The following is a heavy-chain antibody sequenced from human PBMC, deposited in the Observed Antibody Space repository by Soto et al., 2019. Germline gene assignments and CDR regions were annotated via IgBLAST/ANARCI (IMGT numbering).Heavy chain of an antibody. J-gene: IGHJ4*02. CDR3: ARSGDNYNLLDY. CDR2: SSDSGTFT. CDR1: GFTFSDYY. V-gene: IGHV3-11*06. D-gene: IGHD1-1*01. Sequence: LRLSCAASGFTFSDYYMSWIRQAPGKGLEWLSYSSDSGTFTRYADSVKGRFSISRDNAKNSLYLQINSLRGEDTAIYYCARSGDNYNLLDYWGQGTPVTVSS.